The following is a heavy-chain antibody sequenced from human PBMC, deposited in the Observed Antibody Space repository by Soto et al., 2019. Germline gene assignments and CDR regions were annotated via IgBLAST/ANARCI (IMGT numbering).Heavy chain of an antibody. Sequence: QVQLVQSGAEEKKTGSSVRVSCKTSGGTFRTSAISWVRQAPGQGLEWMGGIMPVFPTPDYAQKFQGRVTITADESTSTAYMELSSLRSEDTAVYYCARDKDRQQLGGNYYYIMDVWGQGTTVTVSS. CDR2: IMPVFPTP. J-gene: IGHJ6*02. CDR3: ARDKDRQQLGGNYYYIMDV. D-gene: IGHD3-3*02. CDR1: GGTFRTSA. V-gene: IGHV1-69*12.